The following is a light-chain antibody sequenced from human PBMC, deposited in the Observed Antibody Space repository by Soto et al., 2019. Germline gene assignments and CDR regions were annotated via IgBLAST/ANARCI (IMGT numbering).Light chain of an antibody. V-gene: IGLV1-40*01. CDR2: GNS. J-gene: IGLJ3*02. Sequence: QSVLTQPPSVSGAPGQRVTISCTGSSSNIGAGYDVHWYQQLPGTAPKLLIYGNSNRPSGVPDRFSGSNSGTSASLAITGLQAEDEADYYCQSYDSSLSGDWVFGGGTKLTVL. CDR3: QSYDSSLSGDWV. CDR1: SSNIGAGYD.